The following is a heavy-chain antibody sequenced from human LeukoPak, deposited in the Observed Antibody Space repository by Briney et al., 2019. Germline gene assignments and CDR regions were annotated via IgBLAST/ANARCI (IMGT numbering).Heavy chain of an antibody. CDR2: IYHSGST. J-gene: IGHJ4*02. Sequence: SETLSLTCAVSGGSISSGGYSWSWIRQPPGKGLEWIGYIYHSGSTYYNPSLKSRVTISVDRSKNQFSLKLSSVTAADTAVYYCATQPIAVAVDYWGQGTLVTVSS. CDR1: GGSISSGGYS. CDR3: ATQPIAVAVDY. V-gene: IGHV4-30-2*01. D-gene: IGHD6-19*01.